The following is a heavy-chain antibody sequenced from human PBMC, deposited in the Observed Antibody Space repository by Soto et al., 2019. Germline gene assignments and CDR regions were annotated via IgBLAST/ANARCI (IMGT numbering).Heavy chain of an antibody. V-gene: IGHV4-4*02. CDR3: ASKDYADYGWFDP. D-gene: IGHD4-17*01. J-gene: IGHJ5*02. CDR2: IYHSGST. Sequence: QLQLQESGPGLVKPSGTLSLTCGVSGGSISSSKWWSWFRQPPGKGLEWIGEIYHSGSTNYNSSLKSRVTISVDKSKNQFSLKLSSVTAADTALYYCASKDYADYGWFDPWGQGTLVTVSS. CDR1: GGSISSSKW.